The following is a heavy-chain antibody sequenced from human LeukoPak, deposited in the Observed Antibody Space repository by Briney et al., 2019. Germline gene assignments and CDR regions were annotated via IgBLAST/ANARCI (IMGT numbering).Heavy chain of an antibody. D-gene: IGHD2-15*01. V-gene: IGHV4-34*01. CDR3: ARGRGCSGGSCYSYYYYMDV. Sequence: SETLSLTCAVYGGSFSGYYWSWIRQPPGKGLEWIGEINHSGSTNYNPSLKSRVTISVDTSKNQFSLKLRSVTAADTAVYYCARGRGCSGGSCYSYYYYMDVWGKGTTVTVSS. CDR1: GGSFSGYY. J-gene: IGHJ6*03. CDR2: INHSGST.